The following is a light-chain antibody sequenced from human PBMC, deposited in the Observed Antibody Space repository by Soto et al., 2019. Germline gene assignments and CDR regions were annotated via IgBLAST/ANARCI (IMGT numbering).Light chain of an antibody. CDR3: SSYRSSSTYV. CDR2: DVS. CDR1: GSDIGTYNR. Sequence: QSALTQPPSVSGSPGQSVAISCTGTGSDIGTYNRVSWYQQPTGTAPKLMIYDVSDRPAGVPDRFSGSKSGNTAPLTISGLQAEDEADYYCSSYRSSSTYVFGAGTKLTVL. J-gene: IGLJ1*01. V-gene: IGLV2-18*02.